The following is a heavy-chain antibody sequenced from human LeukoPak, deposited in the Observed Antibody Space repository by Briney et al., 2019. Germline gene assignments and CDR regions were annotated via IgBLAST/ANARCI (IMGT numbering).Heavy chain of an antibody. D-gene: IGHD5-18*01. Sequence: PSETLSLTCAVYGGSFSGCYWSWIRQPPGKGLEWIGEINHSGSTTYNPSLKSRVTISVDTSKNQFSLKLSSVTAADTAVYYCARDRRHVDTAMGDWGQGTLVTVSS. CDR2: INHSGST. CDR3: ARDRRHVDTAMGD. CDR1: GGSFSGCY. V-gene: IGHV4-34*01. J-gene: IGHJ4*02.